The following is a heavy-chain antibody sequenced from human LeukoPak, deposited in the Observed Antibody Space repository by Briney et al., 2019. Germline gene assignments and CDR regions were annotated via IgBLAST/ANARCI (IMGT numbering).Heavy chain of an antibody. D-gene: IGHD1-14*01. CDR3: ATETIGRHYDY. J-gene: IGHJ4*02. Sequence: GGSLRLSSSAAGFTFSSCGFNWVRQAPGKGLEWVSSIGPTGTDRYYADSVRGRFTISRDNAKNSMYLQMDSLRDEDTAVYYCATETIGRHYDYWGQGTLLTVSS. CDR1: GFTFSSCG. CDR2: IGPTGTDR. V-gene: IGHV3-21*01.